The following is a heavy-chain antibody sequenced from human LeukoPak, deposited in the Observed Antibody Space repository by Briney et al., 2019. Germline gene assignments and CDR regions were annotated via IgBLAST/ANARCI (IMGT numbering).Heavy chain of an antibody. CDR2: IYSGGST. Sequence: PGGSLRLSCAASGFTVSSNYMSWVRQAPGKGLEWVSVIYSGGSTYYADSVKGRFTISRDNAKNTLYLQMNSLRAEDTAVYYCARAEAGGAFDIWGQGTMVTVSS. CDR1: GFTVSSNY. J-gene: IGHJ3*02. D-gene: IGHD1-26*01. V-gene: IGHV3-66*02. CDR3: ARAEAGGAFDI.